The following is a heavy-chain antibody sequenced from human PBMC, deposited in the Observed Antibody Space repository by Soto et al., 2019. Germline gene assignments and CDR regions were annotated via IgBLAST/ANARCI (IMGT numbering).Heavy chain of an antibody. CDR2: IIPVLNIT. D-gene: IGHD2-21*02. Sequence: QVQLEQSGAEVQKPGSSLRVSCEASGGTLSSYTFNWVRQAPGQGLEWMGRIIPVLNITNYAQNFKGRVTITADKSTSTVYMELSSLRSDDSAIYYCARGVWVTDGGMNYYYYYMDVWGKGSTVTVSS. J-gene: IGHJ6*03. CDR3: ARGVWVTDGGMNYYYYYMDV. V-gene: IGHV1-69*02. CDR1: GGTLSSYT.